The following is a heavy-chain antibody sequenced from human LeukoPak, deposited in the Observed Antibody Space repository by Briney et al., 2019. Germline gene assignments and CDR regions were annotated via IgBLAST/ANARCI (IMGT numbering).Heavy chain of an antibody. J-gene: IGHJ4*02. Sequence: ASVKVSCKASGFTFTSYGITWVRQAPGQGLEWMGWINGYNGNTNDAQKFLDRAILTRDVSSTTAYLELRSLRPDDTAVYFCVRGAPYCDKSACSSPGHHWGQGTLVTVSS. V-gene: IGHV1-18*01. D-gene: IGHD2-21*01. CDR3: VRGAPYCDKSACSSPGHH. CDR2: INGYNGNT. CDR1: GFTFTSYG.